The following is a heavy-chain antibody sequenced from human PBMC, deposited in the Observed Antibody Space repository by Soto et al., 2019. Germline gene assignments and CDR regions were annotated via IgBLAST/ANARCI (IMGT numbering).Heavy chain of an antibody. V-gene: IGHV6-1*01. J-gene: IGHJ6*03. D-gene: IGHD3-10*02. CDR3: ARVVRSSDRYYYYMVV. Sequence: SQTLSLTCAISGDSVSSNSAAWNWIRQSPSRGLEWLGRTYYRSKWYNDYAVSVKSRITINPDTSKNQFSLQLNSVTPEDTAVYYCARVVRSSDRYYYYMVVWGKGTTVNVAS. CDR1: GDSVSSNSAA. CDR2: TYYRSKWYN.